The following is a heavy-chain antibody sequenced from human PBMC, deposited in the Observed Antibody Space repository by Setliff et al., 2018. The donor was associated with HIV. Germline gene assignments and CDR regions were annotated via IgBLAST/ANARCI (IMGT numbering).Heavy chain of an antibody. CDR3: AKDRDTMVRGVIKAGDAFDI. CDR1: GFTFSSYA. D-gene: IGHD3-10*01. J-gene: IGHJ3*02. CDR2: ISYDGSNK. V-gene: IGHV3-30-3*01. Sequence: GGSLRLSCAASGFTFSSYAMHWVRQAPGKGLEWVAVISYDGSNKYYADSVKGRFTISRDNSKNTLYLQMNSLRAEDTAVYYCAKDRDTMVRGVIKAGDAFDIWGQGTMVTVSS.